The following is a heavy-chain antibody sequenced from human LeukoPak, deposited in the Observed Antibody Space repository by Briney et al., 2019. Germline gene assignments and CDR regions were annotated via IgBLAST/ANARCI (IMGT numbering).Heavy chain of an antibody. Sequence: SETLSLTCTVSGSSISSYYWTWIRQPPGKGLEWIGYVYYTGSTNYSPSLKSRVTISVDTSKNQFSLKLSSVTAADTAVYYCARRRYQLHGIDYWGQGTLVTVSS. CDR2: VYYTGST. CDR1: GSSISSYY. V-gene: IGHV4-59*08. CDR3: ARRRYQLHGIDY. J-gene: IGHJ4*02. D-gene: IGHD2-2*01.